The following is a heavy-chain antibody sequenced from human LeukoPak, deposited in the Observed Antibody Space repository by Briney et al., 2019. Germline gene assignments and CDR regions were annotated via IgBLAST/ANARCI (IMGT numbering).Heavy chain of an antibody. CDR3: VGGNNGLIN. Sequence: PGGSLRLSCVASGFTFSSSWMYWVRQAPGKGLVWASRINSDGSIMRYADSVKGRFTISRDNAKNTLYLQMNSLRVEDTAVYYCVGGNNGLINWGQGTLVTVSA. CDR1: GFTFSSSW. J-gene: IGHJ4*02. CDR2: INSDGSIM. D-gene: IGHD1/OR15-1a*01. V-gene: IGHV3-74*01.